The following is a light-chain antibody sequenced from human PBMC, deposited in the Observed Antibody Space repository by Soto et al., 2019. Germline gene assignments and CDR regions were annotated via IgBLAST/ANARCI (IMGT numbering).Light chain of an antibody. CDR3: QQYGSSPLT. CDR1: QSVSSNY. CDR2: GAS. J-gene: IGKJ4*01. V-gene: IGKV3-20*01. Sequence: ESVLTQSPGTLSLSPGERATLSCRASQSVSSNYLAWYQQKPGQAPRLLISGASSKATGIPDRFSGSGSGTDFTLIISRLEPEDFAVYYCQQYGSSPLTFGGGTKVEV.